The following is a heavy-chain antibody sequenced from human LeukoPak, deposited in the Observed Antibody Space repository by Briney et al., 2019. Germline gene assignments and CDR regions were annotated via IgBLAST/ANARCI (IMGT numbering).Heavy chain of an antibody. CDR2: ISSSGSTI. V-gene: IGHV3-48*03. CDR1: GFTFSSYE. J-gene: IGHJ4*02. D-gene: IGHD3-3*01. CDR3: ARGVITIFGVVDY. Sequence: PGGSLRLSCAASGFTFSSYEMNWVRQAPGKGLEWVSYISSSGSTIYYADSAKGRFTISRDNAKNSLYLQMNSLRAEDTAVYYCARGVITIFGVVDYWGQRTLVTVSS.